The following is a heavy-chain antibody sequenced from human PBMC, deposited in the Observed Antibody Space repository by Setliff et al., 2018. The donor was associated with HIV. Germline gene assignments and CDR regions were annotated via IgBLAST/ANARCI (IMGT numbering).Heavy chain of an antibody. Sequence: GGSLRLSCAASGCILSRYGMTWVRQAPGKGLEWRASISSGSVYTFYAESVKGRFTISKDSAENSLYLQMNSLRVEDTALYYCARDGLIYPAYNYYHMDVWGRGTTVTVSS. CDR2: ISSGSVYT. CDR1: GCILSRYG. D-gene: IGHD1-20*01. CDR3: ARDGLIYPAYNYYHMDV. V-gene: IGHV3-21*06. J-gene: IGHJ6*03.